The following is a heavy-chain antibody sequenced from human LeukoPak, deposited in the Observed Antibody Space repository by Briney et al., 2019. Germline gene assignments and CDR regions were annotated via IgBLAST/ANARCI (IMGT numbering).Heavy chain of an antibody. D-gene: IGHD1-1*01. Sequence: GGSLRLSCAASGFTFSSYAMHWVRQAPGKGLEYVSAISSNGGSTYYADSVKGRFTISRDNSKNTLYLQMSSLRAEDTAVYYCVKETRYPPRLFDYWGREPWSPSPQ. CDR1: GFTFSSYA. V-gene: IGHV3-64D*06. CDR3: VKETRYPPRLFDY. CDR2: ISSNGGST. J-gene: IGHJ4*02.